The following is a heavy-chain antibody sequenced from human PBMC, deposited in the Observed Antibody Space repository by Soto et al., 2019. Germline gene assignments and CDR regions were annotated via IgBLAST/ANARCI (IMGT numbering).Heavy chain of an antibody. CDR1: GYSFTSYW. CDR2: IDPSDSYT. V-gene: IGHV5-10-1*01. D-gene: IGHD3-10*01. Sequence: EVQLVQSGAEVKKPGESLRISCKGSGYSFTSYWISWVRQMPGKVLEWMGRIDPSDSYTNYSPSFQGHVTISADKSISTAYLQWRSLKASDTAMSYCATLRVGFGELLTYWGQGTLVTVSS. CDR3: ATLRVGFGELLTY. J-gene: IGHJ4*02.